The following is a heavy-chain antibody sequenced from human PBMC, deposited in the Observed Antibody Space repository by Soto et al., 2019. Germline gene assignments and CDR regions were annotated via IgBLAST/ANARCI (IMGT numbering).Heavy chain of an antibody. D-gene: IGHD3-22*01. CDR2: ISSSSSTI. CDR1: GVTFSSYS. Sequence: PGWSLGLSCAASGVTFSSYSMNWVRQAPGKGLEWVSYISSSSSTIYYADSVKGRFTISRDNAKNSLYLQMNSLRDEDTAVYYCARDRLYDSSGYYFALYWFDLWGRGTLVTVSS. CDR3: ARDRLYDSSGYYFALYWFDL. J-gene: IGHJ2*01. V-gene: IGHV3-48*02.